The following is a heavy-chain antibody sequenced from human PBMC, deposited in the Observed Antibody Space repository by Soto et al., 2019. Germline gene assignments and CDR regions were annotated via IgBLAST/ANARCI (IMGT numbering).Heavy chain of an antibody. CDR1: GYTFTVYY. D-gene: IGHD6-13*01. CDR3: ARYSSNWTNWFDP. Sequence: ASVKVSCKASGYTFTVYYMHWVLQAPGQGLEWMGWINPNSGGTNYAQKFQGRVTMTRDTSISTAYMELSRLRSDDTAVYYCARYSSNWTNWFDPWGQGTLVTVSS. V-gene: IGHV1-2*02. CDR2: INPNSGGT. J-gene: IGHJ5*02.